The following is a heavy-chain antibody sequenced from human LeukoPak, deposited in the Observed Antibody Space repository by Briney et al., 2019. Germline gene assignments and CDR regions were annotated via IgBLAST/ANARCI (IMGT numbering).Heavy chain of an antibody. D-gene: IGHD2-2*01. Sequence: GGSLRLSCAASGFTFSSYAMSWVRQAPGKGLEWVSTISSSGRDTYYADSVKGRFTISRDNSKNTLYLQMNSLRAEDTAVYYCARADCSSTSCYHRYYYYGMDVWGQGTTVTVSS. J-gene: IGHJ6*02. V-gene: IGHV3-23*01. CDR3: ARADCSSTSCYHRYYYYGMDV. CDR2: ISSSGRDT. CDR1: GFTFSSYA.